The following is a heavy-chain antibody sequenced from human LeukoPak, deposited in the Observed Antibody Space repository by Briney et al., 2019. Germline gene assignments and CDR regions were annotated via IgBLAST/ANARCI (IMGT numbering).Heavy chain of an antibody. Sequence: PGGSLRLSCAASGFTFSSYGMHWVRQAPGKGLEWVAVIWYDGSNKYYADSVKGRFTISRDNSKNTLYLQMNSLRAEDTAVYYCSRGYSYGSEHTFDYWGQGTLVTVSS. J-gene: IGHJ4*02. D-gene: IGHD5-18*01. CDR2: IWYDGSNK. CDR3: SRGYSYGSEHTFDY. CDR1: GFTFSSYG. V-gene: IGHV3-33*01.